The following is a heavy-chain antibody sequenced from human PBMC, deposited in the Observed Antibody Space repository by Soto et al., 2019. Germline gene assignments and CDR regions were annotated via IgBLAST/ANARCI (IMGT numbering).Heavy chain of an antibody. V-gene: IGHV3-23*01. CDR2: ISGSGGST. D-gene: IGHD1-26*01. CDR1: GFTFSSYP. Sequence: GGSLRLSCAASGFTFSSYPMSWVRQAPGKGLEWVSAISGSGGSTYYADSVKGRFTISRDNSKSTLYLQMNSLRAEDTAVYYCASPPVGATHWVYWGQGTLVTVSS. CDR3: ASPPVGATHWVY. J-gene: IGHJ4*02.